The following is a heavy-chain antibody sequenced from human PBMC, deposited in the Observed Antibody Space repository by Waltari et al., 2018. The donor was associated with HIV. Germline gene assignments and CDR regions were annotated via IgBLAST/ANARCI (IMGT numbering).Heavy chain of an antibody. Sequence: QVQLQESGPGLVRPSETLSLTCTVSGGSIGSYYWSWIRQPPGKELEWIGYIHYSGSANYNPSLRSRVIVSLDTSKHQFSLKLSSVTAADTAVYYCASLMVYAPRSHYYGMDVWGQGTTVIVSS. CDR2: IHYSGSA. J-gene: IGHJ6*02. V-gene: IGHV4-59*01. D-gene: IGHD2-8*01. CDR1: GGSIGSYY. CDR3: ASLMVYAPRSHYYGMDV.